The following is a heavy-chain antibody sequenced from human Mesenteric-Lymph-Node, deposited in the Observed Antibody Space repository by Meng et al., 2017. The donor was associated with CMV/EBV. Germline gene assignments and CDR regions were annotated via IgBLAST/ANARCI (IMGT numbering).Heavy chain of an antibody. J-gene: IGHJ5*02. D-gene: IGHD2/OR15-2a*01. V-gene: IGHV4-31*02. CDR1: GASLVIGGYY. Sequence: VSGASLVIGGYYWTWLRHVPGKGLEWIGYIYYTGKTYSNPSLESRVSMSVDTSKNQFSLDLRSVTAADTAVYYCARDLTSNENCFDPWGQGTLVTVSS. CDR2: IYYTGKT. CDR3: ARDLTSNENCFDP.